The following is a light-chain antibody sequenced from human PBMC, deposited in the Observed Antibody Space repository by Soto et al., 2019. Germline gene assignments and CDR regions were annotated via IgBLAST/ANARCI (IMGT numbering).Light chain of an antibody. CDR1: QSVSSY. Sequence: IVFTQAPSTLSLSPGGRATLSCRGSQSVSSYLAWYQQKPGQAPRLLIYDASNRATGIPARFSGSGSGTDFTLTISSLEPEDFAVYYCQQRSNWPPITFGQGTRLEIK. J-gene: IGKJ5*01. CDR2: DAS. CDR3: QQRSNWPPIT. V-gene: IGKV3-11*01.